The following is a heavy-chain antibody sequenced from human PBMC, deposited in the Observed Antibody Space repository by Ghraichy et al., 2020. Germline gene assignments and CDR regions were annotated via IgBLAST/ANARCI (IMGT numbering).Heavy chain of an antibody. CDR1: GFIFSNYA. J-gene: IGHJ4*02. CDR2: ISGGDGST. CDR3: ARVPALDTTSSTFFDN. Sequence: GGSLRLSCTASGFIFSNYAMTWVRQAPGKGLEWVSSISGGDGSTSYADSVRGRFTIFRDNSKNTLNLQMNSLRVDDTAVYYCARVPALDTTSSTFFDNWGQGILVTVSS. V-gene: IGHV3-23*01. D-gene: IGHD2-2*01.